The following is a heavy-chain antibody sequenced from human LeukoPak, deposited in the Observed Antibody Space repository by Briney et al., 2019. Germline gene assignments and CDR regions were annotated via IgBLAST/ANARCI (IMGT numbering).Heavy chain of an antibody. J-gene: IGHJ4*02. D-gene: IGHD3-3*01. CDR1: GFTFSSYA. V-gene: IGHV3-23*01. Sequence: GGSLRLSCAASGFTFSSYAMRWVRQAPGKGLEWVSAISGSGGSTYYADSVKGRFTISRDNSKNTLYLQMNSLRAEDTAVYYCAKAEYYDFWSGYGPGYYFAYWGQGTLVTVSS. CDR2: ISGSGGST. CDR3: AKAEYYDFWSGYGPGYYFAY.